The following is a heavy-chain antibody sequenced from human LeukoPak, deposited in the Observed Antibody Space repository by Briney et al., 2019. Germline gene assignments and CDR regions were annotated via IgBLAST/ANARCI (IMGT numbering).Heavy chain of an antibody. CDR3: ARWGDSDIFDI. Sequence: SETLSLTCSVSGGSINSYYWSWIRQPPGKGLEWIGYIYYSGRTNYNSSLKSRLTISVDTSTNQFSLKLSSVTAADTAMYYCARWGDSDIFDIWGQGTMVTVSS. D-gene: IGHD2-21*02. V-gene: IGHV4-59*01. CDR1: GGSINSYY. J-gene: IGHJ3*02. CDR2: IYYSGRT.